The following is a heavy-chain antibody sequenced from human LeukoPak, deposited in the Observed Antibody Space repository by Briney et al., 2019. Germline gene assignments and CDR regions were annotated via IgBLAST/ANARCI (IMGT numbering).Heavy chain of an antibody. D-gene: IGHD2-8*01. J-gene: IGHJ6*03. CDR3: ARLQNNMLVEGYMDA. Sequence: PGGSLRLSCAASGFTFSSYSMNWVRQAPGKGLEWVSSISSSSSYIYYADSVKGRFTISRDNAKNSLYLQMNSVRAEHTAVYYCARLQNNMLVEGYMDAWGKGNTVTVSS. CDR2: ISSSSSYI. CDR1: GFTFSSYS. V-gene: IGHV3-21*01.